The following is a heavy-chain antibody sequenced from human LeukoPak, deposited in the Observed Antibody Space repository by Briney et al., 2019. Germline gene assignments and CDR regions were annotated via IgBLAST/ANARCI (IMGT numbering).Heavy chain of an antibody. J-gene: IGHJ4*02. CDR3: ARADTTYGSGSYFTFDY. Sequence: ASVKVSCKASGYTFTGYYMHWVRQAPGQGLEWMGWINPNSGGTNYAQKFQGWVTMTRDTSINTAYMELSRLRSDDTAVYYCARADTTYGSGSYFTFDYWGQGTLVTVSS. D-gene: IGHD3-10*01. CDR2: INPNSGGT. V-gene: IGHV1-2*04. CDR1: GYTFTGYY.